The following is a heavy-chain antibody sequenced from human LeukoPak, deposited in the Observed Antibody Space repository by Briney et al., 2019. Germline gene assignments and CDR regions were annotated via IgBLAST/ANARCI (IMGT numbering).Heavy chain of an antibody. CDR3: ARAEMATIVYYFDY. CDR1: GFTFSSYW. Sequence: GGSLRLSCTASGFTFSSYWMLWVRQAPGKGLEWVANIRQDGNEIYYLDSVKGRFTISRDNAKNSLYLQMNSLRAEDTAVYYCARAEMATIVYYFDYWGQGTLVTVSS. V-gene: IGHV3-7*01. CDR2: IRQDGNEI. J-gene: IGHJ4*02. D-gene: IGHD5-24*01.